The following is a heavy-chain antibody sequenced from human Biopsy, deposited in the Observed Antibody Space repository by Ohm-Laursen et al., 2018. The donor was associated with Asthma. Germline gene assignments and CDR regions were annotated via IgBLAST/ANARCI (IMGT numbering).Heavy chain of an antibody. J-gene: IGHJ3*02. V-gene: IGHV3-30*01. CDR1: GFSFSNFA. Sequence: SLRLSCAASGFSFSNFAIHWVRQAPGKGLEWVGAISKDASTQDYADSVKGRFTMARDNSKNTLDLQMNSLREEDTAVYYCVRDGADDAFDIWGQGTVVSVSS. D-gene: IGHD4-17*01. CDR3: VRDGADDAFDI. CDR2: ISKDASTQ.